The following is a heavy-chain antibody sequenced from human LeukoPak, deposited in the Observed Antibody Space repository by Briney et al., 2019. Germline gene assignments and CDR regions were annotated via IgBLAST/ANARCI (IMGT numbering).Heavy chain of an antibody. J-gene: IGHJ4*02. CDR1: GGSISSYY. V-gene: IGHV4-59*08. CDR3: ARHGNYYGSGSYY. Sequence: SETLSLTCTVSGGSISSYYWSWIRQPPGKGLEWIGYIYYSGSTKYNPSLTSRVTISVDTSKNQFSLKLSSVTAADTAVYYCARHGNYYGSGSYYWGQGTLVTVSS. CDR2: IYYSGST. D-gene: IGHD3-10*01.